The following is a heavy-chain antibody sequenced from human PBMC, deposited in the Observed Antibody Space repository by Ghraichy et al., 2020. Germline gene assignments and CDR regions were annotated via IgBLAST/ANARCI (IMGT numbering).Heavy chain of an antibody. CDR2: LNIDGTTV. CDR3: VRSYKDGLRHFDY. V-gene: IGHV3-74*01. D-gene: IGHD1-14*01. J-gene: IGHJ4*02. Sequence: GGSLRLSCAASGFSFTDYWMHWVRQTPGRGLEWVSHLNIDGTTVNYADSVKDRFTISRDNAKNTMYLQMISLTVEDTAVYYCVRSYKDGLRHFDYWGQGTLVTVSS. CDR1: GFSFTDYW.